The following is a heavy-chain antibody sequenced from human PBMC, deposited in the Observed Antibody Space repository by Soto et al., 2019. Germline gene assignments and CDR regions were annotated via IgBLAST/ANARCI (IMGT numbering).Heavy chain of an antibody. Sequence: PGGSLRLSCAASGFSFSDSWMDWVRQAPGKGPEWVANINQYGSEKNYVDSVKGRFTISRDNAKNSLYLQMNSLRVEDTAVYYCASLGRHGWGQGTKVTVSS. V-gene: IGHV3-7*01. D-gene: IGHD3-16*01. J-gene: IGHJ6*02. CDR1: GFSFSDSW. CDR2: INQYGSEK. CDR3: ASLGRHG.